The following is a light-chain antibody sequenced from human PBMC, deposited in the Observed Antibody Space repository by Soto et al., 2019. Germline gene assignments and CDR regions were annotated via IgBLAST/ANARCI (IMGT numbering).Light chain of an antibody. V-gene: IGKV1D-12*01. CDR3: QQAYSFPIT. J-gene: IGKJ5*01. CDR2: AAS. Sequence: DIQVTQSPSSVSASVGDRVTITCRASQDIAAYLAWYQHKPVRAPELLIHAASSLQSGVPSRFSGSGSGTDFTLTINSLQPEDFATYYCQQAYSFPITFGQGTRLEIK. CDR1: QDIAAY.